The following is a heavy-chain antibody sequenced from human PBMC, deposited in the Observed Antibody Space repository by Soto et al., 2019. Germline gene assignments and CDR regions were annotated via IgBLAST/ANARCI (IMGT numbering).Heavy chain of an antibody. J-gene: IGHJ4*02. D-gene: IGHD6-19*01. Sequence: QLQLQESGPGLVKPSETLSLTCTVSGGSISSSTYYWGWIRQPPGKGLEWIGTIYYTGSTYYNPSLTSRVTISVDTSKNQFSLKLSSVTAADTAVYYCARHAYRLITVTGPDYWGQGTLVTVSS. CDR2: IYYTGST. CDR3: ARHAYRLITVTGPDY. V-gene: IGHV4-39*01. CDR1: GGSISSSTYY.